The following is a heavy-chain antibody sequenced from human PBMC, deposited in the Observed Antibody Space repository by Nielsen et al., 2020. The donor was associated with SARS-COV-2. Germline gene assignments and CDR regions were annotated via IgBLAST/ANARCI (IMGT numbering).Heavy chain of an antibody. CDR2: INHSGST. CDR1: GGSFSGYY. J-gene: IGHJ6*02. D-gene: IGHD6-13*01. V-gene: IGHV4-34*01. Sequence: SETLSLTCAVYGGSFSGYYWSWIRQPPGKGLEWIGEINHSGSTNYNPSLKSRVTISVDTSKNQFSLKLSSVTAADTAVYYCARVLKPSRIAAAGTGYYYYGMDVWGQGTTVTVSS. CDR3: ARVLKPSRIAAAGTGYYYYGMDV.